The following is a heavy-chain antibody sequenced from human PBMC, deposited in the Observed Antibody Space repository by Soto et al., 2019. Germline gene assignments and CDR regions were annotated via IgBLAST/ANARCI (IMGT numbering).Heavy chain of an antibody. J-gene: IGHJ5*02. CDR2: INHSGST. Sequence: QVQLQQWGAGLLKPSETLSLTCAVYGGSFSGYYWSWIRQPPGKGLEWIGEINHSGSTNYNPSLKSRVTISVDTSKKQFSLKLSSVTAADTAVYYCARGRKKAWFGESNWFDPWGQGTLVTVSS. CDR3: ARGRKKAWFGESNWFDP. CDR1: GGSFSGYY. V-gene: IGHV4-34*01. D-gene: IGHD3-10*01.